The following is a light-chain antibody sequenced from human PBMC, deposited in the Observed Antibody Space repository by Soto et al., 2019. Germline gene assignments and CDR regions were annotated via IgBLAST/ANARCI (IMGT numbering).Light chain of an antibody. CDR2: RNN. V-gene: IGLV1-47*01. CDR3: AAWDDSLSRAV. CDR1: SSNIGSNY. J-gene: IGLJ7*01. Sequence: QSVLTQPPSASGTPGQRDTISCSGSSSNIGSNYVYWYQQLPGTAPKLLIYRNNQRPSGVPDRFSGSKSGTSASLAISGLRSEDEADYYCAAWDDSLSRAVFGGGTQLTVL.